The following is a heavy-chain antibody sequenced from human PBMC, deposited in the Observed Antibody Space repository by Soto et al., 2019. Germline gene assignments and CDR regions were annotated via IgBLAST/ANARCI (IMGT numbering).Heavy chain of an antibody. Sequence: SETLSLTCDVSGYTISTGGYTWAWIRQPPGKGLEWIGYIYHSGSTYYNPSLKSRVTISVDRSKNQFSLKLSSVTAADTAVYYCAGGIAARPLGYWGQGTLVTVSS. D-gene: IGHD6-6*01. J-gene: IGHJ4*02. CDR1: GYTISTGGYT. V-gene: IGHV4-30-2*01. CDR2: IYHSGST. CDR3: AGGIAARPLGY.